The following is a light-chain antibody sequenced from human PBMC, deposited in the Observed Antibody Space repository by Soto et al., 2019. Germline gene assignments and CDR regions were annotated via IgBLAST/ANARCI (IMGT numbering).Light chain of an antibody. Sequence: DIVMTQSPDCLAVSLGERATINCKSSQSVLYSSNNKNYLTWYQQKPGQPPKLLIYWASTRESGVPDRFSGSGSGTDFTLTISSLHAEDVAVYYCQQYSSTPLTFGGGTKVEIK. J-gene: IGKJ4*01. V-gene: IGKV4-1*01. CDR2: WAS. CDR3: QQYSSTPLT. CDR1: QSVLYSSNNKNY.